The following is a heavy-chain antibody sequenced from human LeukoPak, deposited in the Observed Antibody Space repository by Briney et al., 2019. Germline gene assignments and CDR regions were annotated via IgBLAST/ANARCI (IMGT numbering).Heavy chain of an antibody. J-gene: IGHJ4*02. CDR2: FDPEDGET. CDR1: GYTLTELS. D-gene: IGHD3-3*01. Sequence: GASVKVSCKVSGYTLTELSMHWVRQAPGKGLEWMGGFDPEDGETIYAQKFQGRVTMTEDTSTDTAYMELSSLRSEDTAVYYCATGKRFLEWLLFFDYWGQGTLVTVSS. V-gene: IGHV1-24*01. CDR3: ATGKRFLEWLLFFDY.